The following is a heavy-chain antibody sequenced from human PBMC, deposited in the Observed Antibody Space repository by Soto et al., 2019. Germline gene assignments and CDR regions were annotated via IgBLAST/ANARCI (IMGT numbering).Heavy chain of an antibody. CDR2: ISGSGGST. CDR3: AKPSQGAPSYYGMDV. J-gene: IGHJ6*02. V-gene: IGHV3-23*01. CDR1: EFTFSSYA. Sequence: EVQLLESGGGLVQPGGSLRLSCAASEFTFSSYAMSWVRQSSGKGLEWVSGISGSGGSTYYADSVKGRFTISRDNSKNMLYLQMNSLRADDTAVYYCAKPSQGAPSYYGMDVWGQGNTVTVSS.